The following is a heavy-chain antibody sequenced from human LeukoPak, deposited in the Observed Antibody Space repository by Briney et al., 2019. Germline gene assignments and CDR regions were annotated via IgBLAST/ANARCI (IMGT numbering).Heavy chain of an antibody. CDR2: IIPIFGTA. CDR3: ARERRSIVVVVAATALWGNWFDP. J-gene: IGHJ5*02. D-gene: IGHD2-15*01. Sequence: ASVKVSCKASGGTFSGYAISWVRQAPGQGLEWMGGIIPIFGTANYAQKFQGRVTITTDESTSTAYMELSSLRSEDTAVYYCARERRSIVVVVAATALWGNWFDPWGQGTLVTVSS. CDR1: GGTFSGYA. V-gene: IGHV1-69*05.